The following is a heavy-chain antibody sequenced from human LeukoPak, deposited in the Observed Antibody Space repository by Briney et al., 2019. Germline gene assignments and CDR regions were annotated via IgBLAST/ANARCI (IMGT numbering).Heavy chain of an antibody. CDR3: ARGYSYGTSRYYYGMDV. J-gene: IGHJ6*02. Sequence: PGRSLRLSCAASGFTFSSYAMHWVRQAPGKGLEWVAVISYDGSNKYYADSVEGRFTISRDNSKNTLYLQMNSLRAEDTAVYYCARGYSYGTSRYYYGMDVWGQGTTVTVSS. CDR2: ISYDGSNK. V-gene: IGHV3-30-3*01. CDR1: GFTFSSYA. D-gene: IGHD5-18*01.